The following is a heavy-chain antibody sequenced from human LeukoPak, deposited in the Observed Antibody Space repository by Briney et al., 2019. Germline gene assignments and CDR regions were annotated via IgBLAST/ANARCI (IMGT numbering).Heavy chain of an antibody. J-gene: IGHJ6*03. CDR3: ARATTATYYYYYMDV. Sequence: SETLSLTCTVSGGSISSYYWSWIRQPPGKGLEWIGYIYYSGSTNYNPSLKSRVTISVDTSKNQFSLKLSSVTAADTAVYYCARATTATYYYYYMDVWGKGTTVTVSS. V-gene: IGHV4-59*01. CDR1: GGSISSYY. D-gene: IGHD1-26*01. CDR2: IYYSGST.